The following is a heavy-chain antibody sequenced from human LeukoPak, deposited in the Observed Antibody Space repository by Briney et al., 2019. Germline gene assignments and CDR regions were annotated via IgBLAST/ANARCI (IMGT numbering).Heavy chain of an antibody. CDR3: AKAEWELLGVDY. D-gene: IGHD1-26*01. CDR2: INTGSNTI. J-gene: IGHJ4*02. V-gene: IGHV3-48*01. Sequence: PGGSLRLSCAASGFTFSRFNMDWVRQAPGKGLEWVSYINTGSNTIYYADSVKGRFTISRDNSKNTLYLQMNSLRAEDTAVYYCAKAEWELLGVDYWGQGTLVTVSS. CDR1: GFTFSRFN.